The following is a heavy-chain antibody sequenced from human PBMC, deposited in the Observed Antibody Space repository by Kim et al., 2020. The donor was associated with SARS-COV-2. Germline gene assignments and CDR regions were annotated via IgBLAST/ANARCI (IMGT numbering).Heavy chain of an antibody. J-gene: IGHJ2*01. CDR3: ATASPFCGANCLYWYFDV. V-gene: IGHV1-24*01. D-gene: IGHD2-21*02. CDR1: GYTLSDLS. Sequence: ASVKVSCKVSGYTLSDLSIHWVRQAPGKGLEWMGGFDPEDEETIYAQKFQGRVTMTEDTSTDTAYMDLNSLTSDDTAVYYCATASPFCGANCLYWYFDVWGRGPLVTVSS. CDR2: FDPEDEET.